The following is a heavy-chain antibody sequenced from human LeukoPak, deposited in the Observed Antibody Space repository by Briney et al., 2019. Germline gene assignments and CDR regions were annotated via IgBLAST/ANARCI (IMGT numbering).Heavy chain of an antibody. CDR2: IGPTGSDR. V-gene: IGHV3-21*06. Sequence: GGSLRLSCTASGLTFSTSGFNWLRQAAGRGVEWVSSIGPTGSDRYHADSIKGRFTISRDNPNNFLYLQMNSLRAEDTAVYYCATETNGRHYDYWGQGTLLAVSS. CDR3: ATETNGRHYDY. CDR1: GLTFSTSG. J-gene: IGHJ4*02. D-gene: IGHD1-14*01.